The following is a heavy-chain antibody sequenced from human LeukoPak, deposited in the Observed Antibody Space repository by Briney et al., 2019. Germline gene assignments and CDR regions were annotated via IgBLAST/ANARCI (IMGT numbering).Heavy chain of an antibody. Sequence: ASVKVSCKVSGYTLTELSMHWVRQAPGKGLEWMGGFDPEDGETIYAQKFQGRVTMTEDTSTYTAYMELSSLRSEDTAVYYCATRYCSSTSCYTYWFDPWGQGTLVTVSS. CDR2: FDPEDGET. CDR1: GYTLTELS. CDR3: ATRYCSSTSCYTYWFDP. V-gene: IGHV1-24*01. D-gene: IGHD2-2*02. J-gene: IGHJ5*02.